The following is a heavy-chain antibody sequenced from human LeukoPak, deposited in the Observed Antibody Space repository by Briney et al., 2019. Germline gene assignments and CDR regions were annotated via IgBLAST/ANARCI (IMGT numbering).Heavy chain of an antibody. CDR2: IYYSGST. CDR3: ARDKRDSSRFNWFDP. CDR1: GGSISSYY. Sequence: PSETLSLTCTVPGGSISSYYWSWIRQPPGKGLEWIGYIYYSGSTNYNPSLKSRVTISVDTSNNQFSLKLNSVTAADTAVYYCARDKRDSSRFNWFDPWGQGTLVTVSS. J-gene: IGHJ5*02. D-gene: IGHD6-13*01. V-gene: IGHV4-59*12.